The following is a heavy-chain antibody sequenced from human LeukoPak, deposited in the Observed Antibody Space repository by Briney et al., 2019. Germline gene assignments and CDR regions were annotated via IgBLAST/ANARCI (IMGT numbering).Heavy chain of an antibody. J-gene: IGHJ4*02. CDR1: GYSFTSYW. D-gene: IGHD4-17*01. V-gene: IGHV5-51*01. CDR3: ARGDYGDFRIYYTLFDY. Sequence: GESLKISCKGSGYSFTSYWIDWVRQMPGKGLEWMGIIYPGDSDTRYSPSFQGQVTISADKSVTTAYLQWSSLKSSDTAMYYCARGDYGDFRIYYTLFDYWGQGTLVTVSS. CDR2: IYPGDSDT.